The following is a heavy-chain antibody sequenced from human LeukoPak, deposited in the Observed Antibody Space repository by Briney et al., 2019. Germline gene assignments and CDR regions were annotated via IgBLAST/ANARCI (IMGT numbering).Heavy chain of an antibody. CDR3: ATYTHWVAGDV. D-gene: IGHD3-16*01. V-gene: IGHV3-7*01. J-gene: IGHJ6*02. CDR2: MNQDGSDK. CDR1: GFTFSDSW. Sequence: GGSLRLSCAASGFTFSDSWMSWVRQAPGKGLEWVANMNQDGSDKDYVDSVKGRFTISRDNARNSLYLQMGSLRDEDTAVYYCATYTHWVAGDVWGQGTTVTVSS.